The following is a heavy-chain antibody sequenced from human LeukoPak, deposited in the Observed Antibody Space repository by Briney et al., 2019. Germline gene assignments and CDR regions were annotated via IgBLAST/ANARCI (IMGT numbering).Heavy chain of an antibody. Sequence: GGSLRLSCAASGFTFSSYDMHWVRQVTGKGLEWVSGIGKSGHTYYAGSVKGRFTISRENAKNSLYLQTNDLRAGDTAVYYCASGAEGWNYWGQGTLVTVSS. J-gene: IGHJ4*02. CDR2: IGKSGHT. CDR3: ASGAEGWNY. V-gene: IGHV3-13*01. CDR1: GFTFSSYD. D-gene: IGHD2-15*01.